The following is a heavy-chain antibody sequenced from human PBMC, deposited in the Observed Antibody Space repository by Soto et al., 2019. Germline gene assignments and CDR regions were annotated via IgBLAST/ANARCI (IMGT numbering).Heavy chain of an antibody. D-gene: IGHD3-16*02. V-gene: IGHV1-3*05. CDR1: GYAFTAYT. CDR2: INPANGNT. Sequence: QVQLAQSGAEERKPGASVKVSCEATGYAFTAYTMDWVRHAPGQRLEWMGWINPANGNTKYSQKFQGRLTITSDTSANTVYMELNSLTSEDTAMYYCTRSAISPYGGLIGPFDYWGQGNLVTVSS. CDR3: TRSAISPYGGLIGPFDY. J-gene: IGHJ4*02.